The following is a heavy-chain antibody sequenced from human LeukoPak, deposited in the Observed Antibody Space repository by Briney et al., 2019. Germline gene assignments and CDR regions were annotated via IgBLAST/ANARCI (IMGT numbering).Heavy chain of an antibody. Sequence: SETLSLTCTVSGASVSGSPYYWGWIRQPPGKGLEWIGSIYSSGSTYYNTSLQSRVTISIETSKNQISLRLKSVTAADTAMYYCAKSGGYGLIEYWGQGTLVTVSS. CDR1: GASVSGSPYY. D-gene: IGHD1-26*01. CDR3: AKSGGYGLIEY. J-gene: IGHJ4*02. CDR2: IYSSGST. V-gene: IGHV4-39*01.